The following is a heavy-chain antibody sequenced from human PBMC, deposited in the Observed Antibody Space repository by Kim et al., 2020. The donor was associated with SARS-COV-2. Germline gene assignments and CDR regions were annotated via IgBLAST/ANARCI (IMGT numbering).Heavy chain of an antibody. D-gene: IGHD3-9*01. J-gene: IGHJ4*01. V-gene: IGHV3-7*01. CDR1: GFPFNIYQ. CDR3: ASDSAWNHVFDFFYFDY. CDR2: IKPDGSEK. Sequence: GGSLRLSCSASGFPFNIYQMSWVRQAPGKGLEWVAHIKPDGSEKYYVDSVKGRFTISRDNAKNSLSLQMHSLRAEDTAVYYCASDSAWNHVFDFFYFDY.